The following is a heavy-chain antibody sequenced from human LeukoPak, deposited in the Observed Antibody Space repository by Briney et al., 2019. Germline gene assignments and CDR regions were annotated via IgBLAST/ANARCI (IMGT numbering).Heavy chain of an antibody. J-gene: IGHJ4*02. CDR2: IYYSGST. CDR1: DGSISRSSYY. D-gene: IGHD1-7*01. V-gene: IGHV4-61*01. CDR3: ARGWYNWNSEYYFDY. Sequence: SETLSLTCSVSDGSISRSSYYWSWIRQPPGKGLEWIGYIYYSGSTNYNPSLKSRVTISVDTSKNQFSLKLSSVTAADTAVYYCARGWYNWNSEYYFDYWGQGTLVTVSS.